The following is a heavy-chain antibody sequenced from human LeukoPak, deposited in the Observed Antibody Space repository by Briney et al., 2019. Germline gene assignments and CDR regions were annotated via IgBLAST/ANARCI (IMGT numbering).Heavy chain of an antibody. CDR3: ARHVKGAIFGVIPPYYFDY. V-gene: IGHV4-38-2*01. J-gene: IGHJ4*02. Sequence: SETLSLTCAVSGYSISSGYYWGWIRQPPGKGLEWIGSIFHSGSTYYNPSLKSRVTISVDTSKNQFSLKLSSVTAADTAMYYCARHVKGAIFGVIPPYYFDYWGQGTLVTVSS. D-gene: IGHD3-3*01. CDR1: GYSISSGYY. CDR2: IFHSGST.